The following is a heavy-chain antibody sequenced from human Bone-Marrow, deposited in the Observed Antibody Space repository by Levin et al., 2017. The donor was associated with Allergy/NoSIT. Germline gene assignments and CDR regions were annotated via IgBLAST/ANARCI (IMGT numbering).Heavy chain of an antibody. CDR2: IHYNGDT. V-gene: IGHV4-59*02. J-gene: IGHJ6*02. CDR1: GDSVTSYY. D-gene: IGHD3-16*01. Sequence: MPSETLSLNCTVSGDSVTSYYWTWVRHFPGKGLEWIGYIHYNGDTKFNPSLKNRLTMSIDAPRNQFSLRLTTVTTADTATYYCVRDYWGGASKGVYRYYGMDVWGQGSTVTVSS. CDR3: VRDYWGGASKGVYRYYGMDV.